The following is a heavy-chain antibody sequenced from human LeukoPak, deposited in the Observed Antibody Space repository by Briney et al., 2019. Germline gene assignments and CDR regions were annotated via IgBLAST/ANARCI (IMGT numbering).Heavy chain of an antibody. J-gene: IGHJ5*02. Sequence: GGSLRLSCAASGFTFSSYWMSWVRQAPGKGLEWVSSISSSSSYIYYADSVKGRFTISRDNAKNSLYLQMNSLRAEDTAVYYCARDLDFWSGYYNWFDPWGQGTLVTVSS. CDR2: ISSSSSYI. D-gene: IGHD3-3*01. V-gene: IGHV3-21*01. CDR1: GFTFSSYW. CDR3: ARDLDFWSGYYNWFDP.